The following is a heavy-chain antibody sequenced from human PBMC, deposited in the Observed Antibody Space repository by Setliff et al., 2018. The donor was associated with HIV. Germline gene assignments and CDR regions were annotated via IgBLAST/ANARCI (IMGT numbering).Heavy chain of an antibody. CDR1: GCTFTSYI. V-gene: IGHV1-18*01. D-gene: IGHD3-22*01. CDR3: ARSRYDSGGYPDAFDI. J-gene: IGHJ3*02. CDR2: ISAYNGNT. Sequence: ASVKVSCKASGCTFTSYIMNWVRQAPGQGLEWMGWISAYNGNTKYAQKFQGRVTMTTDTSTSTAYMELRSLRSDDTAVYYCARSRYDSGGYPDAFDIWGQGTMVTVSS.